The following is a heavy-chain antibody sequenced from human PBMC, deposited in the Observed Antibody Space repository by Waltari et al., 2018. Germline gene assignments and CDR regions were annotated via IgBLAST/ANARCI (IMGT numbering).Heavy chain of an antibody. CDR3: ARVVFSGRYPHGFDF. CDR2: IKSYNGKT. CDR1: GYNFVNYG. J-gene: IGHJ3*01. D-gene: IGHD1-26*01. Sequence: QVYLVQSGAEMKKPGASVKVSCKASGYNFVNYGISWVRQAPGQGLGWVGWIKSYNGKTNYSQNLQYRVTMTMDRSTATSHMELRSLRSDDTAVYYCARVVFSGRYPHGFDFWGQGTMVTVS. V-gene: IGHV1-18*01.